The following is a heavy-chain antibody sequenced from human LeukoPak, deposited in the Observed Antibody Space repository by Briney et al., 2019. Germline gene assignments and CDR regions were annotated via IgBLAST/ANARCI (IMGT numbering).Heavy chain of an antibody. CDR2: ISAYNGNT. CDR1: GYTFTSYG. V-gene: IGHV1-18*01. D-gene: IGHD2-2*01. CDR3: ARGSWCSSTGCYFDY. Sequence: ASVKVSCKASGYTFTSYGISWVRQAPGQGLEWMGWISAYNGNTNYAQKLQGRVTMTTDTSTSTAYMELRSLRSDDTAVYYCARGSWCSSTGCYFDYWGQGTLVTVSS. J-gene: IGHJ4*02.